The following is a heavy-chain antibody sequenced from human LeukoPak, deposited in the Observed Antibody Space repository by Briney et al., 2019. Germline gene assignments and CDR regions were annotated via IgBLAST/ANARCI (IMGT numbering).Heavy chain of an antibody. CDR3: ARDVGGSLDY. J-gene: IGHJ4*02. CDR1: GFTFSNAW. V-gene: IGHV3-7*01. CDR2: IKGDESAR. D-gene: IGHD1-26*01. Sequence: PGGSLRLSCAASGFTFSNAWMSWVRQAPGKGLEWVANIKGDESARHQADSVKGRFTISRDNAQNSVYLQMSSLRGEDTAVYYCARDVGGSLDYWGQGTLVTVSS.